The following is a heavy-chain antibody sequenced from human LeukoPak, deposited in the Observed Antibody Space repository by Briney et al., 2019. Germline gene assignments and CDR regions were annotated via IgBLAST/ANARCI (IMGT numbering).Heavy chain of an antibody. CDR3: AREADPSLYASSSPDY. V-gene: IGHV3-74*01. CDR2: IKPDGTTS. Sequence: GSLTLSCAASGFGFSNFWMHWVRQAPGKGLVWVSRIKPDGTTSVYADSVKGRFTISRDNLKNTLYQQMRSLRAEDTAVYFCAREADPSLYASSSPDYWGQGTPVTVSS. D-gene: IGHD6-6*01. CDR1: GFGFSNFW. J-gene: IGHJ4*01.